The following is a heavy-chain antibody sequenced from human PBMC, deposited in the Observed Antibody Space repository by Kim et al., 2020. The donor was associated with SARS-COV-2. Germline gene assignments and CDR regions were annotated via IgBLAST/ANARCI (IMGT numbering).Heavy chain of an antibody. D-gene: IGHD3-22*01. V-gene: IGHV3-15*01. CDR3: TTRAIVVVSPRS. Sequence: GGSLRLSCAASGFTFSNAWMSWVRQAPGKGLEWVGHIKSKTDGGTTDYAAPVNGRFTISRDDSKNTLYLQMNSLKIEDTAVYYCTTRAIVVVSPRSWGQG. CDR2: IKSKTDGGTT. CDR1: GFTFSNAW. J-gene: IGHJ1*01.